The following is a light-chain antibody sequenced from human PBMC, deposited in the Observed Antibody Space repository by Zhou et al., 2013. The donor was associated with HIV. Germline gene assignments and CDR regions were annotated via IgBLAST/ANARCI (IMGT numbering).Light chain of an antibody. CDR2: GST. Sequence: PGERVTLSCRASQSVSSNYLTYYHHEPGQAPSLLLSGSTTTPTSIPARFSGGGSGTDFTLTISSLEPEDFAVYYCQQRGNWPWTFGQGTKVAIK. CDR3: QQRGNWPWT. V-gene: IGKV3-11*01. CDR1: QSVSSNY. J-gene: IGKJ1*01.